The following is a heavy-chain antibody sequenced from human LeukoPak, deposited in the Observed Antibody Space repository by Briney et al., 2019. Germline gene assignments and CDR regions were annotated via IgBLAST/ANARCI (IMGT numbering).Heavy chain of an antibody. CDR3: ARAERGFFYDSSGYSSPPTLFDF. Sequence: SQTLSLTCTVSGCSISSSAHYWSWIRQHPGQGLVCIGYIYYTGSTNYNPSLKSRLTISVDTSKNQFSLKLSSVTAADTAVYYCARAERGFFYDSSGYSSPPTLFDFWGQGTLVTVSS. CDR1: GCSISSSAHY. J-gene: IGHJ4*02. CDR2: IYYTGST. D-gene: IGHD3-22*01. V-gene: IGHV4-31*03.